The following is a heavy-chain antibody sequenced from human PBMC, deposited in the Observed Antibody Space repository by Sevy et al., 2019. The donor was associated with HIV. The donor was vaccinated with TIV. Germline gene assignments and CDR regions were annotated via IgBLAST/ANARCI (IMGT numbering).Heavy chain of an antibody. V-gene: IGHV3-21*01. CDR2: ISSSSSYI. D-gene: IGHD6-13*01. CDR3: ARAPRSSWYYYGMDV. CDR1: GFTFSSYG. J-gene: IGHJ6*02. Sequence: GGSLRLSCAASGFTFSSYGMHWVRQAPGKGLEWVSSISSSSSYIYYADSVKGRFTISRDNAKNSLYLQMNSLRAEDTAVYYCARAPRSSWYYYGMDVWGQGTTVTVSS.